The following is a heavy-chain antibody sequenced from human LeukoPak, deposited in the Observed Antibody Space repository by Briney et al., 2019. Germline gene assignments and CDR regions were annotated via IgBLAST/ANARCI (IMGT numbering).Heavy chain of an antibody. J-gene: IGHJ4*02. V-gene: IGHV3-21*01. Sequence: GGSLRLSCAASGFTFSSYSMNWVRQAPGKGLEWVSSISSSSSYIYYADSVKGRFTISRDNAKNSLYLQMNSLRAEDTAVYYCAREGRYYGSRSYKYYFDYWGQGTLVTVSS. CDR2: ISSSSSYI. CDR1: GFTFSSYS. CDR3: AREGRYYGSRSYKYYFDY. D-gene: IGHD3-10*01.